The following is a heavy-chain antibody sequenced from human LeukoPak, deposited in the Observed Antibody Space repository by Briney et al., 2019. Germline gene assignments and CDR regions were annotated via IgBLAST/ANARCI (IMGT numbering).Heavy chain of an antibody. D-gene: IGHD1-26*01. CDR2: IWYDGSNK. V-gene: IGHV3-33*01. Sequence: PGRSLRLSCAASGFTFSSYGMHWVRQAPGKGLEGVAVIWYDGSNKYYADSVKGRSTISRDNSKNTLYLQMNSLRAEDTAVYYCARQRWDDSGSYFDYWGQGTLVTVSS. CDR3: ARQRWDDSGSYFDY. CDR1: GFTFSSYG. J-gene: IGHJ4*02.